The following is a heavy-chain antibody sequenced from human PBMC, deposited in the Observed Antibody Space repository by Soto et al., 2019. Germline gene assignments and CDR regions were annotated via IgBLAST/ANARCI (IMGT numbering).Heavy chain of an antibody. CDR1: GFTVSSNY. V-gene: IGHV3-66*01. CDR2: IYSGGST. Sequence: EVQLVESGGGLVQPGGSLRLSCAASGFTVSSNYMSWVRQAPGKGLEWVSVIYSGGSTYYADSVKGRFTISRDNSKNTLYLQMNSLRAEDTAVYYCARENYDYIWGSRNFDYWGRGTLVTVSS. J-gene: IGHJ4*02. CDR3: ARENYDYIWGSRNFDY. D-gene: IGHD3-16*01.